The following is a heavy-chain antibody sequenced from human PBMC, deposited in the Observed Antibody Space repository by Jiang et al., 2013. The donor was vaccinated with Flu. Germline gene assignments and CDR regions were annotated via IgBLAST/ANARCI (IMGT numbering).Heavy chain of an antibody. D-gene: IGHD4-23*01. V-gene: IGHV4-59*08. J-gene: IGHJ5*02. CDR3: ARHEWPHTVITPDWFDP. CDR1: GASIRNYY. Sequence: GSGLVKPSETLSLTCTVSGASIRNYYWSWIRQSPGQGLEWIGYIYFSGDTDYNPSLKSRVTISVDTSRNQFSLKLRSVTAADTAMYYCARHEWPHTVITPDWFDPWGQGTLVIVSS. CDR2: IYFSGDT.